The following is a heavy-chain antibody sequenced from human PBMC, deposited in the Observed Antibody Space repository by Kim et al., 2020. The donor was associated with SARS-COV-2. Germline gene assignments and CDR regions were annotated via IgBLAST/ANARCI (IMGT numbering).Heavy chain of an antibody. Sequence: GGSLRLSCAASGFTFSSYSMNWVRQAPGKGLEWVSSISSGSSYIYYADSVKGRFTISRDNAKNSLYLQMNSLRAEDTAVYYCAIGYCSGGSCYSYGGYYFDYWGQGTLVTVSS. D-gene: IGHD2-15*01. CDR3: AIGYCSGGSCYSYGGYYFDY. CDR1: GFTFSSYS. V-gene: IGHV3-21*01. CDR2: ISSGSSYI. J-gene: IGHJ4*02.